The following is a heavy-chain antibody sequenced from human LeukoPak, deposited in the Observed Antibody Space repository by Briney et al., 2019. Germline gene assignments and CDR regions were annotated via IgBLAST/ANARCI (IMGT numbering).Heavy chain of an antibody. CDR3: ARVDVVTVGKNAFDI. J-gene: IGHJ3*02. V-gene: IGHV3-64D*09. D-gene: IGHD4-23*01. CDR1: GFTFSTSA. CDR2: ISSNGGST. Sequence: GGSLRLSCSASGFTFSTSAMHWVRQAPGKGLEYVSAISSNGGSTYYADSVKGRFTISRDNSKNTLHLQMSSLRAEDTAVYYCARVDVVTVGKNAFDIWGQGTMVTVSS.